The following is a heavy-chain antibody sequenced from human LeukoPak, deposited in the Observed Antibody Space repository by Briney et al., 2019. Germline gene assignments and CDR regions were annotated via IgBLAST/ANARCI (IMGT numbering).Heavy chain of an antibody. V-gene: IGHV1-8*02. CDR3: ARAGPIGSGSYHPAYYYYGMDV. CDR2: MNPNSGNT. J-gene: IGHJ6*02. Sequence: VASVKVSCKASGYTFTSYYMHWVRQATGQGLEWMGWMNPNSGNTGYAQKFQGRVTMTRNTSISTAYMELSSLRSEDTAVYYCARAGPIGSGSYHPAYYYYGMDVWGQGTTVTVSS. D-gene: IGHD3-10*01. CDR1: GYTFTSYY.